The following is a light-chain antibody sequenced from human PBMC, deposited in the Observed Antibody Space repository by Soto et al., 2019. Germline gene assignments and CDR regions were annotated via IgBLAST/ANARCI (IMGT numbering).Light chain of an antibody. CDR2: GNS. CDR1: SSNIGANYD. Sequence: QAVVTQPPSVSGAPGQRVTISCTGSSSNIGANYDVQWYHQLPGTAPKLLIYGNSNRPSGVPDRFSGSKSGTSASLAITGLQAEDEADYYCQSYDSSLSGDVFGTGTKVTVL. CDR3: QSYDSSLSGDV. V-gene: IGLV1-40*01. J-gene: IGLJ1*01.